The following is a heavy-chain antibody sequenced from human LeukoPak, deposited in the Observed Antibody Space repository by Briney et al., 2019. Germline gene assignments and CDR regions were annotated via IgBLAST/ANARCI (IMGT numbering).Heavy chain of an antibody. D-gene: IGHD3-22*01. V-gene: IGHV3-30*03. CDR1: GFTFSSYG. CDR2: ISYDGSNK. J-gene: IGHJ4*02. Sequence: GGSLRLSCAASGFTFSSYGMHWVRQAPGKGLEWVAVISYDGSNKYYADSVKGRFTISRDNSKNTLYLQMNSLRAEDTAVYYCARDSTSYYYDSSGSTFDYWGQGTLVTVSS. CDR3: ARDSTSYYYDSSGSTFDY.